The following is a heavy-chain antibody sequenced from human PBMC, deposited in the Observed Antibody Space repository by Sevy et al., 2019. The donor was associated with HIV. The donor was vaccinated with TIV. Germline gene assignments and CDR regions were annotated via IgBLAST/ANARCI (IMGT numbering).Heavy chain of an antibody. CDR2: INHSGST. CDR3: ASEKDIVVVPAAIQELGSWFDP. CDR1: GGSFSGYY. V-gene: IGHV4-34*01. Sequence: SETLSLTCAVYGGSFSGYYWSWIRQPPGKGLEWIGEINHSGSTNYNPSLKSRVTISVDTSKNQFSLKLSSVTAADTAVYYCASEKDIVVVPAAIQELGSWFDPWGQGTLVTVSS. D-gene: IGHD2-2*01. J-gene: IGHJ5*02.